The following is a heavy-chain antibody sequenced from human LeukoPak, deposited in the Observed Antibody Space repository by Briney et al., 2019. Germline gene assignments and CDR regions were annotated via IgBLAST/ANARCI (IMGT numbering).Heavy chain of an antibody. Sequence: PSETLSLTCTVSGGSISSYYWSWIRQPPGKGLEWIGYIYYSGSTNYNPSLKSRVTISVDTSKNQFSLKLSSVTAADTAVYYCARSNLAAAGPKYDYWGQGTLVTVSS. J-gene: IGHJ4*02. V-gene: IGHV4-59*01. CDR1: GGSISSYY. D-gene: IGHD6-13*01. CDR2: IYYSGST. CDR3: ARSNLAAAGPKYDY.